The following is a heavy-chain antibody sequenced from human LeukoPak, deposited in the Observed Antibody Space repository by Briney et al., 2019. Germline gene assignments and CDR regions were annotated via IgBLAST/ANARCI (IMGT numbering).Heavy chain of an antibody. CDR3: ARAGNYYGRHTNWFDP. Sequence: GGSLRLSCAASGFSFSTYWMSWVRQAPGKGLEWVANIKQDGNEKYYADSVKGRFTISRDNAKNSLDLQMNGLRAEDTAVYYCARAGNYYGRHTNWFDPWGQGTLVTVSS. CDR2: IKQDGNEK. CDR1: GFSFSTYW. V-gene: IGHV3-7*01. D-gene: IGHD3-10*01. J-gene: IGHJ5*02.